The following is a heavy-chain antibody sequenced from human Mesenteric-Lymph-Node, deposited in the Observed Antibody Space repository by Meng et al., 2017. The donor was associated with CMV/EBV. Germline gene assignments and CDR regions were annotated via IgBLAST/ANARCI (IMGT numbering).Heavy chain of an antibody. D-gene: IGHD1-7*01. CDR3: ARDLITGTALDGF. Sequence: GESLKISCAASGFTFSSYSMNWVRQAPGKGLEWVSYISSSSSTIYYADSVKGRFTISRDNAKNSLYLQMNSLRAEDTAVYYCARDLITGTALDGFWGQGTLVTVSS. CDR1: GFTFSSYS. V-gene: IGHV3-48*04. J-gene: IGHJ4*02. CDR2: ISSSSSTI.